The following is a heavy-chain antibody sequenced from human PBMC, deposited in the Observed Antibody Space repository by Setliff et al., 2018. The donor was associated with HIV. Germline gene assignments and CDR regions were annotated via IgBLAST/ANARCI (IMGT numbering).Heavy chain of an antibody. CDR2: IYYSGST. Sequence: SETLSLTCTVSGGSISSSSYFWGWIRQPPGKGLEWIGSIYYSGSTYYNPSLKSRVTMSVDTSNNQFSLKMRSVTAADTAVYYCATSPAGEILGSRPFYFDYWGQGTLVTVSS. CDR1: GGSISSSSYF. J-gene: IGHJ4*02. D-gene: IGHD3-10*01. CDR3: ATSPAGEILGSRPFYFDY. V-gene: IGHV4-39*07.